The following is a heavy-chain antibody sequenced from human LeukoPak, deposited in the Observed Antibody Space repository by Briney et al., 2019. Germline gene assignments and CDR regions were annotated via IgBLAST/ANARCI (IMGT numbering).Heavy chain of an antibody. CDR3: ARDYYDSSGYYPPDY. D-gene: IGHD3-22*01. J-gene: IGHJ4*02. V-gene: IGHV3-30*01. Sequence: GGSLRLSCAASGFTFSSYAMHWVRQAPGKGLEWVAVISYDGSNKYYAQSVKGRFTISRDNSKNTLSLQMNSLRAEDTAVYYCARDYYDSSGYYPPDYWGQGTLVTVSS. CDR2: ISYDGSNK. CDR1: GFTFSSYA.